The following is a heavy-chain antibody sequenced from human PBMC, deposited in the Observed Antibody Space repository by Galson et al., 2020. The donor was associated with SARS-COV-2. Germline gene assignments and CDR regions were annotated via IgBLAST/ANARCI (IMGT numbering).Heavy chain of an antibody. V-gene: IGHV3-74*01. CDR1: GFTFSSYW. CDR3: ARDAYDFWSGYYWRFDY. D-gene: IGHD3-3*01. Sequence: GGSLRLSCAASGFTFSSYWMHWVRQAPGKGLVWVSRINSDGSSTSYADSVKGRFTISRDNAKNTLYLQMNSLRAEDTAVYYCARDAYDFWSGYYWRFDYWGQGTLVTVSS. CDR2: INSDGSST. J-gene: IGHJ4*02.